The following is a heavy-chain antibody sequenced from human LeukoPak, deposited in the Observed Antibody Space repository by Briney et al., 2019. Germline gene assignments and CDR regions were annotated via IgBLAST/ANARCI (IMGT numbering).Heavy chain of an antibody. Sequence: GGSLRLSCAASRFTLSSYWMHWVRQAPGKGLVWVSRINTDGSSTNYADSVKGRFTISRDNSKNTVYLQMNSLRAEDTAVYYCAKSAGDYYYYYGMDVWGQGTTVTVSS. CDR1: RFTLSSYW. D-gene: IGHD3-10*01. J-gene: IGHJ6*02. CDR3: AKSAGDYYYYYGMDV. CDR2: INTDGSST. V-gene: IGHV3-74*01.